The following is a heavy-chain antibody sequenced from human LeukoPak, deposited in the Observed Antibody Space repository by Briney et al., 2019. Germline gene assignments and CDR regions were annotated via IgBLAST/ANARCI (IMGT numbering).Heavy chain of an antibody. D-gene: IGHD3-22*01. J-gene: IGHJ4*02. CDR3: AGKYYYDSSGLY. Sequence: GGSLRLSCAASGFTFSSYGMYWVRQAPGKGLEWVAVIWYDGSNKYYADSVKGRFTISRDNSKNTLYLQMNSLRAEDTAVYYCAGKYYYDSSGLYWGQGTLVTVSS. CDR2: IWYDGSNK. CDR1: GFTFSSYG. V-gene: IGHV3-33*01.